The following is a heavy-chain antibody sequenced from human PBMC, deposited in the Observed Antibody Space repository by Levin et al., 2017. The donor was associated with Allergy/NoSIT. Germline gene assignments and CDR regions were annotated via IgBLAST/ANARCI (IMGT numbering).Heavy chain of an antibody. Sequence: SQTLSLPCIVSGDSVPTNTYHWAWIRQAPGKAPEWIGSLHYTGTTKYHPSLQSRVTISVDTSKNEFSLRLTSVTVADTAVYFCARDGYCTSVTCGPYGMGVWGQGTTVIVSS. CDR1: GDSVPTNTYH. D-gene: IGHD2-8*01. J-gene: IGHJ6*01. V-gene: IGHV4-39*01. CDR3: ARDGYCTSVTCGPYGMGV. CDR2: LHYTGTT.